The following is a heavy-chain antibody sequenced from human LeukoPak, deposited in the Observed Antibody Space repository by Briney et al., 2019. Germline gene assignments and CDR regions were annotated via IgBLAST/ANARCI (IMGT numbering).Heavy chain of an antibody. CDR3: AKGRDSGSYGSFDY. Sequence: GGSLRLSCAASGFTVSSNYMNWVRQAPGKGLEWVSIIYSSGITYYAGSVKGRFTISRDNSKNTLFLQMNSLRAEDTAVYYCAKGRDSGSYGSFDYWGQGTLVTVSS. D-gene: IGHD1-26*01. CDR1: GFTVSSNY. V-gene: IGHV3-53*01. J-gene: IGHJ4*02. CDR2: IYSSGIT.